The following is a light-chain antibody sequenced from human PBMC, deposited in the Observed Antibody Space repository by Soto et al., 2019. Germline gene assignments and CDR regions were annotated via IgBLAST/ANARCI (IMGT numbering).Light chain of an antibody. CDR3: SSYTSCSTPLGG. V-gene: IGLV2-14*01. CDR2: EVS. Sequence: QSALTQPASVSGSPGQSITISCTGTRSDVGGYNYVSWYQQHPGKAPKPMLYEVSNRPSGVSNRLSGSKSGNTASLSISGLQAEDEAYYYCSSYTSCSTPLGGFGTGTKVTVL. CDR1: RSDVGGYNY. J-gene: IGLJ1*01.